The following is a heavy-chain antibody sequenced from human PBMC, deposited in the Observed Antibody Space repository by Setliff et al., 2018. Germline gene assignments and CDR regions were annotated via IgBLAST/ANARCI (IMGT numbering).Heavy chain of an antibody. Sequence: PSETLSLTCAVSGYSISSGYYWGWIRQPPGKGLEWIGSIYHSGSTYYNPSLKSRVTMSVDTSKNQFSLKLSSVTAAEPAFYYCARTNYYDSSTYFNLFDPWGQGTLVTV. CDR1: GYSISSGYY. CDR3: ARTNYYDSSTYFNLFDP. D-gene: IGHD3-22*01. V-gene: IGHV4-38-2*01. CDR2: IYHSGST. J-gene: IGHJ5*02.